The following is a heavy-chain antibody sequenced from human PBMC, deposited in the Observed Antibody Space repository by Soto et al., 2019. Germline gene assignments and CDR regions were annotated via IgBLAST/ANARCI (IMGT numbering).Heavy chain of an antibody. CDR2: IGGSGGNT. Sequence: EVQLLESGGGLVQPGGSLRLSCAASGFTFSGYGMSWVRQAPGKGLEWVSLIGGSGGNTYYADSVKGRFTISRDNSKNTLYLQMNSLRVEDTAIYYCAPRGAASDYWGQGTLVTVSS. J-gene: IGHJ4*02. CDR3: APRGAASDY. CDR1: GFTFSGYG. V-gene: IGHV3-23*01. D-gene: IGHD2-15*01.